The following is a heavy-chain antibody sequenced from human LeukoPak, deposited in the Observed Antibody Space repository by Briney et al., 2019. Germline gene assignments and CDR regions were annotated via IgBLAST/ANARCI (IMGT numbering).Heavy chain of an antibody. J-gene: IGHJ5*02. CDR3: AREENFDWLLGWFDP. D-gene: IGHD3-9*01. V-gene: IGHV1-69*13. CDR2: VIPILGTA. CDR1: GGTFSSYA. Sequence: ASVKVSCKASGGTFSSYAISWVRQAPEQGVEWVGGVIPILGTANYAQKFRGSVTTSADESTRTGCMGRSSVRYARTALYNFAREENFDWLLGWFDPWGPGTLVTVSS.